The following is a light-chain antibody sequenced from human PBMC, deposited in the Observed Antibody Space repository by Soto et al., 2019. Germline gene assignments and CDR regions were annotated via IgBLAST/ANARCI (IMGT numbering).Light chain of an antibody. J-gene: IGKJ5*01. CDR1: QSVSSSY. CDR2: GAS. CDR3: QQYGSSQIT. Sequence: EIVLTQSPGTLSLSPGARDPLTCRASQSVSSSYLAWYQQKPGQAPRLLIYGASSRATGLPDRFGGSGSGTDFTLTISRLEPEDFAVYYCQQYGSSQITFGQGTRLRL. V-gene: IGKV3-20*01.